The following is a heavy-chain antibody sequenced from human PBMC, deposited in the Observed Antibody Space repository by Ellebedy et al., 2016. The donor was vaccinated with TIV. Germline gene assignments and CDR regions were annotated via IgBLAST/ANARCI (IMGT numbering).Heavy chain of an antibody. CDR2: MNPNSGNT. CDR1: GYTFTSYD. Sequence: AASVKVSCKASGYTFTSYDINWVRQATGQGLEWMGWMNPNSGNTGYAQKFQGRVTMTRNTSISTAYMELSSLRSEDTAVYYCAREWGGEEWPKLANWFDPWGQGTLVTVSS. D-gene: IGHD3-3*01. CDR3: AREWGGEEWPKLANWFDP. J-gene: IGHJ5*02. V-gene: IGHV1-8*01.